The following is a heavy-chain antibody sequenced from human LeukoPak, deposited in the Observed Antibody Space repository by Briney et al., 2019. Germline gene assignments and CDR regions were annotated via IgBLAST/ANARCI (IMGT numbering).Heavy chain of an antibody. Sequence: GGSLRLSCAASGFTFSSYWMHWVRQAPGKGLVWVSRINSDGSSTSYADSVKGRFTISRDNAKNTLYLQMNSLRAEDTAVYYCASLHSSGWYAYYGMDVWGQGTTVTVSS. CDR3: ASLHSSGWYAYYGMDV. CDR1: GFTFSSYW. J-gene: IGHJ6*02. V-gene: IGHV3-74*01. D-gene: IGHD6-19*01. CDR2: INSDGSST.